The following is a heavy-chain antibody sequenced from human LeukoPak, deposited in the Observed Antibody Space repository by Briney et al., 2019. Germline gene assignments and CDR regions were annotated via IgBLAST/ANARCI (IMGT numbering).Heavy chain of an antibody. CDR3: ARSDYGTYYFDY. CDR1: GGSISSGGYY. D-gene: IGHD4-17*01. CDR2: IYYSGST. Sequence: SQTLSLTCTVSGGSISSGGYYWSWIRQHPGKGLEWIGYIYYSGSTYYNPSLKSRVTISVDTSKNQFSLKLSSVTAADTAVYYCARSDYGTYYFDYWGQGTLVTVSS. V-gene: IGHV4-31*03. J-gene: IGHJ4*02.